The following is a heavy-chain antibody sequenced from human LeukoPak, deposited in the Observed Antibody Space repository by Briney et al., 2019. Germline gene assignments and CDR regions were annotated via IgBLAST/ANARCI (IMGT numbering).Heavy chain of an antibody. CDR2: ISSSGSTI. J-gene: IGHJ4*02. D-gene: IGHD3-22*01. V-gene: IGHV3-11*01. CDR1: GFTFSDYY. CDR3: ARGDYAHSHYYDSSGETSFFDY. Sequence: GGSLRLSCAVSGFTFSDYYMSWIRQAPGKGLEWVSYISSSGSTIYYADSVKGRFTISRDNAKNSLYLQMNSLRAEDTAVYYCARGDYAHSHYYDSSGETSFFDYWGQGTLVTVSS.